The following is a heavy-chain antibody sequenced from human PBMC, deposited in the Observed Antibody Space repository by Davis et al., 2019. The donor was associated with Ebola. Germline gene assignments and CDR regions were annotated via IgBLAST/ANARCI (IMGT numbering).Heavy chain of an antibody. CDR1: GGPFTYNA. CDR2: INPNSGGT. J-gene: IGHJ6*02. D-gene: IGHD2-2*02. V-gene: IGHV1-2*04. CDR3: ARQAIPTFGMDV. Sequence: AASVKVSCKASGGPFTYNAINWVRQAPGQGLEWMGWINPNSGGTNYAQKFQGWVTMTRDTSISTAYMELSRLRSDDTAVYYCARQAIPTFGMDVWGQGTTVTVSS.